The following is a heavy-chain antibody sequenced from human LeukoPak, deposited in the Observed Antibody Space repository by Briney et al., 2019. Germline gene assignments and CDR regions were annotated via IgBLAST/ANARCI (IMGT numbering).Heavy chain of an antibody. CDR1: GASISSTSYY. Sequence: KSSETLSLTCTVSGASISSTSYYWGWIRQPPGKGLEWIGSIYYSGSTYYNPSLKSRLTISVDTSKSQFSLKLSSVTAADAAVYYCARRGLYYYGSGSYYNAYYYYMDVWGKGTTVTISS. J-gene: IGHJ6*03. CDR3: ARRGLYYYGSGSYYNAYYYYMDV. V-gene: IGHV4-39*07. CDR2: IYYSGST. D-gene: IGHD3-10*01.